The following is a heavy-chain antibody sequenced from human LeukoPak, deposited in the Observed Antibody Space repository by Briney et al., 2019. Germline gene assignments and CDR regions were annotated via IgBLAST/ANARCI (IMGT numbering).Heavy chain of an antibody. Sequence: GGSLRLSCAASGFTFSNYAMSWVRQAPGKGLEWVSAISGSASSTYHADSVKGRFTISRDNAKNSLYLQMNSLRAEDTAVYYCAKPIWFGENWGQGTLVTVSS. V-gene: IGHV3-23*01. CDR2: ISGSASST. J-gene: IGHJ4*02. CDR1: GFTFSNYA. CDR3: AKPIWFGEN. D-gene: IGHD3-10*01.